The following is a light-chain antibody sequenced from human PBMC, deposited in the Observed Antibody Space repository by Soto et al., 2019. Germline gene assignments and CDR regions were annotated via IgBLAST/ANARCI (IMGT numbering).Light chain of an antibody. CDR3: CSYAGTSSWV. CDR1: SSNIGSYNF. Sequence: QSALTQPASVSGSPGQSITISCTGTSSNIGSYNFVSWYQQRPGRAPKLMIFEATKWPSGVPPRFSGSKSGNTASLTISGLQAEDEADYYCCSYAGTSSWVFGGGTKVTVL. V-gene: IGLV2-23*01. J-gene: IGLJ3*02. CDR2: EAT.